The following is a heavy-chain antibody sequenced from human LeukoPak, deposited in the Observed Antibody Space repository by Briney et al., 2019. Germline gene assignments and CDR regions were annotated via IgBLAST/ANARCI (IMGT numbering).Heavy chain of an antibody. CDR1: GFTFSSYG. CDR2: ISYDGSNK. V-gene: IGHV3-30*18. J-gene: IGHJ4*02. D-gene: IGHD3-9*01. Sequence: PGRSLRLSCAASGFTFSSYGMHWVRQAPGKGLEWVAVISYDGSNKYYADSVKGRFTISRDSSKNTLYLQMNSLRAEDTAVYYCAKSDNLTGYHNPFDYWGQGTLVTVSS. CDR3: AKSDNLTGYHNPFDY.